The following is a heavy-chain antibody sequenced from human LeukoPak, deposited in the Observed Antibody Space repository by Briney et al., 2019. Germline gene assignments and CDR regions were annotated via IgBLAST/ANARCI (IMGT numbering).Heavy chain of an antibody. CDR3: TRDGGSGNFDY. V-gene: IGHV3-74*01. CDR1: GFTFSSYW. Sequence: GGSLRLSCAASGFTFSSYWMHWVRQAPGKGLVWVSRINTDGSSTSYADSVKGRFTISRDNAKNTLYLQMNSLRAEDTAVYYCTRDGGSGNFDYWGQGTLVTVSA. D-gene: IGHD3-3*01. J-gene: IGHJ4*02. CDR2: INTDGSST.